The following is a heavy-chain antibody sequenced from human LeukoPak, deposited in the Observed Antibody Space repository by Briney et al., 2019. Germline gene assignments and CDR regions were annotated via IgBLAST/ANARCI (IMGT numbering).Heavy chain of an antibody. CDR2: IYYSGST. Sequence: SETLSLTCTVSGGSTSSYYWSWIRQPPGKGLEWIGYIYYSGSTNYNPSLKSRVTISVDTSKNQFSLKLSSVTAADTAVYYCARPRRVWYFDLWGRGTLVTVSS. J-gene: IGHJ2*01. V-gene: IGHV4-59*08. CDR1: GGSTSSYY. CDR3: ARPRRVWYFDL.